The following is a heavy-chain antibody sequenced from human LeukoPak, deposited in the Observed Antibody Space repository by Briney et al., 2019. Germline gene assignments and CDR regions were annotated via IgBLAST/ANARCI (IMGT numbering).Heavy chain of an antibody. CDR1: GFTFSSYG. CDR2: ISYDGSNK. D-gene: IGHD5-18*01. CDR3: AKAGYSYGDYYYGMDV. Sequence: PGRSLRLSCAASGFTFSSYGMHWVRQAPGKGLEWVAVISYDGSNKYYAESVKGRFTISRDNSKNTLYLQMNSLRAEDTAVYYCAKAGYSYGDYYYGMDVWGQGTTVTVSS. J-gene: IGHJ6*02. V-gene: IGHV3-30*18.